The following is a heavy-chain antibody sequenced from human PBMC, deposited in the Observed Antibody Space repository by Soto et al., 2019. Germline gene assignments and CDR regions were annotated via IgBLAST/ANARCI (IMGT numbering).Heavy chain of an antibody. CDR2: VRDKANGYTP. D-gene: IGHD2-15*01. CDR1: GFIFSDHY. V-gene: IGHV3-72*01. Sequence: EVQLVESGGGLVEPGGSLRLSCAASGFIFSDHYMDWVRQAPGKGLEWIGRVRDKANGYTPEYAASVRGRFTVSRDDSKNSLDLQMNSLQIEDTAMYYCVRNLASGSTYYIDYWGQGTLVTVSS. CDR3: VRNLASGSTYYIDY. J-gene: IGHJ4*02.